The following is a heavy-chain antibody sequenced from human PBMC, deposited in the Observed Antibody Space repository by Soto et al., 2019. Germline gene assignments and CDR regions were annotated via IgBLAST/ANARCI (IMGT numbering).Heavy chain of an antibody. Sequence: QVQLVQSGAEVKKPGASVKVSCKASGYTFTSYGISWLRQAPGQRLEWMGWLSAYNGNTNYAQKLQGRVTMTTDTSKSTAYMELRRLRSDDTAVYYCAREGDSSSSYYYYYMDVWGKGTTGTVSS. J-gene: IGHJ6*03. D-gene: IGHD6-6*01. V-gene: IGHV1-18*01. CDR3: AREGDSSSSYYYYYMDV. CDR1: GYTFTSYG. CDR2: LSAYNGNT.